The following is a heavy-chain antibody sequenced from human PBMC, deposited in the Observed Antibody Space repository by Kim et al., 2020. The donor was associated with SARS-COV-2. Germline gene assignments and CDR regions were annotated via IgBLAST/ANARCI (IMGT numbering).Heavy chain of an antibody. CDR3: ARAAGGGYCSGGSCYRNWFDP. Sequence: GGSLRLSCAASGFTFSSYAMHWVRQAPGKGLEWVAVISYDGSNKYYADSVKGRFTISRDNSKNTLYLQMNSLRAEDTAVYYCARAAGGGYCSGGSCYRNWFDPWGQGTLVTVSS. J-gene: IGHJ5*02. CDR1: GFTFSSYA. V-gene: IGHV3-30-3*01. CDR2: ISYDGSNK. D-gene: IGHD2-15*01.